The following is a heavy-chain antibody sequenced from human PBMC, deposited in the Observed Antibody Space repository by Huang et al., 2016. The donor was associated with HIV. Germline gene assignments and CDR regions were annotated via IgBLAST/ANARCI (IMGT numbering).Heavy chain of an antibody. CDR1: GGSISSSSYY. Sequence: QLQLQESGPGLVKPSETLSLTCTVSGGSISSSSYYWDWIRQPPGKGLEWIGSIYYSGSTHYNPALKSRVTISVDTSKNQFSLKLSSVTAADTAVYYCASYSSGYYAHDPDAFDIWGQGTMVTVSS. CDR3: ASYSSGYYAHDPDAFDI. CDR2: IYYSGST. V-gene: IGHV4-39*01. D-gene: IGHD3-22*01. J-gene: IGHJ3*02.